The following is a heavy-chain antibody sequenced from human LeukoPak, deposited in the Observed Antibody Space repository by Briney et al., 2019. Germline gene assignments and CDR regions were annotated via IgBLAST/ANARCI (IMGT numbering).Heavy chain of an antibody. CDR1: GGSISCAGYY. Sequence: SETLSLTCTVSGGSISCAGYYWSWLRQPPGKGLEWIGHIYHSGSTYYNPSLQSRVTVSVDRSKSQFSLKLSSVTAADTAVYYCARDEDAGDAFDIWGQGTMVTVSS. D-gene: IGHD5-24*01. V-gene: IGHV4-30-2*01. CDR2: IYHSGST. J-gene: IGHJ3*02. CDR3: ARDEDAGDAFDI.